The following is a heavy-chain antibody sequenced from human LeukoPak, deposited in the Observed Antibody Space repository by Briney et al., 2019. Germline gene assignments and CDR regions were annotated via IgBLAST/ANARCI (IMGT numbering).Heavy chain of an antibody. CDR3: ARASMTTVTNRAYFDY. J-gene: IGHJ4*02. CDR1: GYTFTXYY. D-gene: IGHD4-11*01. Sequence: ASVKVSCKASGYTFTXYYMHWVRQAPGQGLEWMGWINPNSGGTNYAQKFQGRVTMTRDTSISTAYMELSRLRSDDTAVYYCARASMTTVTNRAYFDYWGQGTLVTVSS. V-gene: IGHV1-2*02. CDR2: INPNSGGT.